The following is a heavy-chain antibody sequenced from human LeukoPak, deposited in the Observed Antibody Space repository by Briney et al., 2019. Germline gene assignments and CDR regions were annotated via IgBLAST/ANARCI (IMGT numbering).Heavy chain of an antibody. Sequence: ASVKVSCKASGYTFTGYYMHWVRQTPGQGLEWMGIINPSGGSTSYAQKFQGRVTMTRDTSTSTVYMELSSLRSEDTAVYYCARERYRDSSPQDFDYWGQGTLVTVSS. CDR1: GYTFTGYY. D-gene: IGHD6-13*01. CDR2: INPSGGST. CDR3: ARERYRDSSPQDFDY. J-gene: IGHJ4*02. V-gene: IGHV1-46*01.